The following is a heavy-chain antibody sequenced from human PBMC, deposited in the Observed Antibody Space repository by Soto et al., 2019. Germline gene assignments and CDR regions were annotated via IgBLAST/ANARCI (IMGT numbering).Heavy chain of an antibody. J-gene: IGHJ4*02. CDR1: GGSISSRKW. CDR3: ARVVGSSSWFDY. V-gene: IGHV4-4*02. CDR2: IYHSGST. D-gene: IGHD6-13*01. Sequence: SEPLSLTCAVSGGSISSRKWWSWVRQPPGKGLERIGEIYHSGSTNYNPSLKSRVTISVDKSKNQFSLKLSSVTAADTAVYYCARVVGSSSWFDYWGQGTLVTVSS.